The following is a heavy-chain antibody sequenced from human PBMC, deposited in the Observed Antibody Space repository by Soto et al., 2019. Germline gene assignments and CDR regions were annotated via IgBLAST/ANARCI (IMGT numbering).Heavy chain of an antibody. CDR1: GYTFTGYY. CDR2: INPNSGGT. V-gene: IGHV1-2*02. D-gene: IGHD6-13*01. Sequence: GASVKVSCKASGYTFTGYYMHWVRQAPGQGLEWMGWINPNSGGTNYAQKFQGRVTMTRDTSISTAYMELSRLRSDDTAVYYCARDRGSSSWHSYYYGMDVWGQGTTVTVSS. CDR3: ARDRGSSSWHSYYYGMDV. J-gene: IGHJ6*02.